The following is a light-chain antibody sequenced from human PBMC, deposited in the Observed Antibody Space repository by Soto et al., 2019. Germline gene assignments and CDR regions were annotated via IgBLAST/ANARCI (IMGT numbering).Light chain of an antibody. CDR3: QQSYGTPRT. Sequence: DIQMTQFPSSLSASVGDRVTITCRASQDIIGYLHWYQQIAGSAPKLLISSASDLQSGVPSRFSGSGSGTDFTLTISSLQPEDFATYYCQQSYGTPRTFGGGTKVDMK. V-gene: IGKV1-39*01. J-gene: IGKJ4*01. CDR1: QDIIGY. CDR2: SAS.